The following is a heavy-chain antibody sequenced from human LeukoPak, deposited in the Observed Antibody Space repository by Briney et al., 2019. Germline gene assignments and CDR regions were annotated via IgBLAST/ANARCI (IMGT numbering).Heavy chain of an antibody. CDR1: GFTFSGYS. V-gene: IGHV3-48*01. CDR3: ARDGWFGDYNWFDP. Sequence: PGGSLRLSCAASGFTFSGYSMNWVRQAPGKGLEWISYISSASNTIYYADSVKGRFTISRDNAKNSVYLQMNSLRAEDTAMYYCARDGWFGDYNWFDPWGQGTLVTVSS. CDR2: ISSASNTI. J-gene: IGHJ5*02. D-gene: IGHD3-10*01.